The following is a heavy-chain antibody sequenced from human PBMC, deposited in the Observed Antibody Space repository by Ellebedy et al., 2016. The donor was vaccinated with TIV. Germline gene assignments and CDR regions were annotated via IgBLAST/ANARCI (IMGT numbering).Heavy chain of an antibody. CDR3: ARSRYSGNDYSDY. J-gene: IGHJ4*02. D-gene: IGHD5-12*01. CDR1: GYTFTTYG. Sequence: AASVKVSCKASGYTFTTYGFTWVRQAPGQGLEWMGWISAYSGKTNYAQKFQGRVTLTTDTSTGTAHMELRSLRSEDTAVYYCARSRYSGNDYSDYWGQGTLVTVSS. V-gene: IGHV1-18*04. CDR2: ISAYSGKT.